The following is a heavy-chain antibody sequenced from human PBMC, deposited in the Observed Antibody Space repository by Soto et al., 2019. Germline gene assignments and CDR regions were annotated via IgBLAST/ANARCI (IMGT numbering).Heavy chain of an antibody. V-gene: IGHV4-34*01. J-gene: IGHJ6*03. CDR2: INHSGST. Sequence: SETLSLTCAVYGGSFSGYYWSWIRQPPGKGLEWIGEINHSGSTNYNPSLKSRVTISVDTSKNQFSLKLSSVTAADTAVYYCARKHCSGGSCYRYYYYYYMDVWGKGTTVTVSS. CDR1: GGSFSGYY. D-gene: IGHD2-15*01. CDR3: ARKHCSGGSCYRYYYYYYMDV.